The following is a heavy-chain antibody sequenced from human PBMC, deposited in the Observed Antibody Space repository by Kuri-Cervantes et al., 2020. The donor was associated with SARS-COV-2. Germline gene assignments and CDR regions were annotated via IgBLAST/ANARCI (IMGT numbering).Heavy chain of an antibody. Sequence: ESLKISCAVSGYSISSGYYWGWIRQPPGKGLEWIGSIYHSGSTYYNPSLKSRVTISVDTSKNKFPLKLSSVTAADTAVYYCATLSLSFLGYCSSTSCYNGDYWGQGTLVTVSS. CDR3: ATLSLSFLGYCSSTSCYNGDY. J-gene: IGHJ4*02. CDR1: GYSISSGYY. V-gene: IGHV4-38-2*01. CDR2: IYHSGST. D-gene: IGHD2-2*02.